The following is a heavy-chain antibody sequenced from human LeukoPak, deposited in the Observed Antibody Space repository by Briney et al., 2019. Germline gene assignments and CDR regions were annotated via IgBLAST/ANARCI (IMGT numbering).Heavy chain of an antibody. CDR2: IKEDGSEK. CDR3: VRSGGY. CDR1: GFTFSSHW. J-gene: IGHJ4*02. V-gene: IGHV3-7*05. D-gene: IGHD1-26*01. Sequence: GGSLRLSCAASGFTFSSHWMNWVRQAPGKGLEWVANIKEDGSEKYYVDSVKGRFTISRDNAKNSLCPQMNSLRAEDTAIYYCVRSGGYWGQGTLVTVS.